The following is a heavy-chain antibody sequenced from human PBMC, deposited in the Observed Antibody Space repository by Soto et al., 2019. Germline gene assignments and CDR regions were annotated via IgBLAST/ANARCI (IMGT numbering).Heavy chain of an antibody. Sequence: PGGSLRLSCVGSGFKFDGYVMHWVRQVPGKGPEWLSGISWNSAYIGYAESVKGRFTISRDNAKNSLYLQMNSVRPEDTGFYYCVKDMSSGSSSSFHHWGQGTQVTVSS. V-gene: IGHV3-9*01. J-gene: IGHJ4*02. CDR2: ISWNSAYI. CDR1: GFKFDGYV. D-gene: IGHD6-6*01. CDR3: VKDMSSGSSSSFHH.